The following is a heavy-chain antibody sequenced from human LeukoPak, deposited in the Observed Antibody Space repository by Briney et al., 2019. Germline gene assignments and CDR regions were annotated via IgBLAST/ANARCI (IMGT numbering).Heavy chain of an antibody. CDR3: ARGRKGSWDY. CDR2: IYYSGST. D-gene: IGHD6-13*01. J-gene: IGHJ4*02. Sequence: PSGTLSLTCTVSGGSISSYYWSWIRQPPGKGLEWIGYIYYSGSTNYNPSLKSRVTISVDTSKNQFSLKLSSVTAADTAVYYCARGRKGSWDYWGQGTLVTVSS. CDR1: GGSISSYY. V-gene: IGHV4-59*08.